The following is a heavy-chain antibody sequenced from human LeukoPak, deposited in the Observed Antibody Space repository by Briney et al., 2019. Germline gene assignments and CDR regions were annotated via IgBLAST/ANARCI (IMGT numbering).Heavy chain of an antibody. CDR1: GFTFSTSN. CDR2: ISSSSSTI. Sequence: GRSLRLSCAASGFTFSTSNMNWVRQAPGKGLEWVSYISSSSSTIYYADSVKGRFTISRDNAKNSLYLQMNSLRDEDTAVYFCARPSYGGNSEVDYWGQGTLVTVSS. D-gene: IGHD4-23*01. CDR3: ARPSYGGNSEVDY. J-gene: IGHJ4*02. V-gene: IGHV3-48*02.